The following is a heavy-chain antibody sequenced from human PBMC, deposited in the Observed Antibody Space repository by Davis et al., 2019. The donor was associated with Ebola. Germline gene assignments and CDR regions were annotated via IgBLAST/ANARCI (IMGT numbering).Heavy chain of an antibody. CDR3: AKDSGWQMSP. J-gene: IGHJ5*02. V-gene: IGHV3-74*03. CDR2: INSAGST. CDR1: GFTFSNYW. D-gene: IGHD6-25*01. Sequence: PGGSLRLSCAASGFTFSNYWMHWVRQAPGKGLVWVSHINSAGSTTYADSVKGRFTISRDNAKNSLYLNINNLRAEDTAVYYCAKDSGWQMSPWGQGTLVTVSS.